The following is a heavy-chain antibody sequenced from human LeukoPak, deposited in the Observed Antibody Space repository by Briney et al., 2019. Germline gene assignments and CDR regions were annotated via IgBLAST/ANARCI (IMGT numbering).Heavy chain of an antibody. V-gene: IGHV3-7*01. D-gene: IGHD6-6*01. CDR1: GFTFSNYW. CDR3: AKLSTALPGSDC. Sequence: PGGSLRLSCAASGFTFSNYWMSWVRQAPGKGLEWVANIKQDGSEKYYVDSVKGRFTISRDNAENTLYLQMNGLRAEDTAVYYCAKLSTALPGSDCWGQGTLVTVSS. CDR2: IKQDGSEK. J-gene: IGHJ4*02.